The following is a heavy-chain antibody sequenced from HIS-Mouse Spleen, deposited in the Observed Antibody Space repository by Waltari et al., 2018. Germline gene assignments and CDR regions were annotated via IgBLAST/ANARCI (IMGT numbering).Heavy chain of an antibody. Sequence: QLQLQVSGPGLVKPSETLSLTCTVSGGSISSSRYYWGWIRQPPGKGLEWIGSIYYSGSTYYNPSLKSRVTISVDTSKNQFSLKLSSVTAADTAVYYCAREIPYSSSWYDWYFDLWGRGTLVTVSS. J-gene: IGHJ2*01. CDR2: IYYSGST. CDR3: AREIPYSSSWYDWYFDL. V-gene: IGHV4-39*07. CDR1: GGSISSSRYY. D-gene: IGHD6-13*01.